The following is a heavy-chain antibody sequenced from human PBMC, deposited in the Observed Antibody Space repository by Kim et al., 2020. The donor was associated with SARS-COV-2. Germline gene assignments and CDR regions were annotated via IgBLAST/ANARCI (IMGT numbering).Heavy chain of an antibody. CDR2: ISSSSSTI. J-gene: IGHJ5*02. CDR3: ARDSYSTTSCSTPT. V-gene: IGHV3-48*02. D-gene: IGHD2-2*01. Sequence: GGSLRLSCAASGFTFSSYSMNWVCQAPGKGLEWVSYISSSSSTIYYADSVKGRFTISRDNAKNSLYLQMNSLRDEDTAVYYCARDSYSTTSCSTPTWGQGTLVTVSS. CDR1: GFTFSSYS.